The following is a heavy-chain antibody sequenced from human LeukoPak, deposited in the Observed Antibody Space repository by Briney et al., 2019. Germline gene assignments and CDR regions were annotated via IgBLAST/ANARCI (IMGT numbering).Heavy chain of an antibody. J-gene: IGHJ1*01. CDR2: ISPSGGST. D-gene: IGHD3-22*01. CDR3: ARDRYYYDSSGFRPYFQH. V-gene: IGHV1-46*01. CDR1: GYTFTSYY. Sequence: ASVKVSCKASGYTFTSYYMHWVRQAPGQGLEWMGIISPSGGSTSYAQKFQGRVTMTRDTSTSTVYMELSSLRSEDTAVYYCARDRYYYDSSGFRPYFQHWGQGTLVTVSS.